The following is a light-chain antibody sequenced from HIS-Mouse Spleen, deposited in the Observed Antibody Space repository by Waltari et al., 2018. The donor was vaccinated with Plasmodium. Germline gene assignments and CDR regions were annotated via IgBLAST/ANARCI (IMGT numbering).Light chain of an antibody. Sequence: SYELTQPPSVSVSPGQTARITCSGDALPKQYAYWYQQKPGQAPVLVIYKDSERPSGVPERFSCSSSWTTVTLTISGGQAEDEADYYCQSADSSGTPNWVFGGGTKLTVL. V-gene: IGLV3-25*03. J-gene: IGLJ3*02. CDR1: ALPKQY. CDR2: KDS. CDR3: QSADSSGTPNWV.